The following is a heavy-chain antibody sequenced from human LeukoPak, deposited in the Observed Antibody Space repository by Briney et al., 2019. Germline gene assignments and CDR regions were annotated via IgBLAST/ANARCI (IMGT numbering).Heavy chain of an antibody. CDR2: ISAYNGNT. CDR1: GYTFTSYG. D-gene: IGHD2-2*01. V-gene: IGHV1-18*01. Sequence: ASVKVSCKASGYTFTSYGISWVLQAPGQGLEWMGWISAYNGNTNYAQKFQGRVTMTTDTSTSTAYMELRSLRSDDTAVYYCARDAGRYCSSTSCYPDYWGQGTLVTVSS. J-gene: IGHJ4*02. CDR3: ARDAGRYCSSTSCYPDY.